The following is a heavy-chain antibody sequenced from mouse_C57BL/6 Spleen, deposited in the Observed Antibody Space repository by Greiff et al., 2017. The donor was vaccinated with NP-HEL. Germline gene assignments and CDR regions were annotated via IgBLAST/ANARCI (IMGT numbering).Heavy chain of an antibody. D-gene: IGHD2-3*01. Sequence: EVQLQESGPGLVKPSQSLSLTCSVTGYSITSGYYWNWLRQFPGNKLEWMGYISYDGSNNYNPSLKNRISITRDTSKNQFFLKLNSVATEDTATYYCARYFDGPLFDDWGQGTTLTVSS. J-gene: IGHJ2*01. CDR3: ARYFDGPLFDD. CDR1: GYSITSGYY. CDR2: ISYDGSN. V-gene: IGHV3-6*01.